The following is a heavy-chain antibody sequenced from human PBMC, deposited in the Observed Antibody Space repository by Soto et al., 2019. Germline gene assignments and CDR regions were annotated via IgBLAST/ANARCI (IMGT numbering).Heavy chain of an antibody. Sequence: SETLALTCTFSCCSLSSYYWSLIRQSPGKGLENLGYIYYSDSTNYNPSFKSRVTISVDKSKNHSSLQLSSVTAADTAVYYCARDTGSGWQGNWFDPWGQGTLVTVSS. CDR3: ARDTGSGWQGNWFDP. D-gene: IGHD6-19*01. CDR2: IYYSDST. J-gene: IGHJ5*02. V-gene: IGHV4-59*12. CDR1: CCSLSSYY.